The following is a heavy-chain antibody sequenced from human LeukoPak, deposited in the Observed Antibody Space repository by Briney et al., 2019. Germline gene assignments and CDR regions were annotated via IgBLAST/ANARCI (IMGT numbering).Heavy chain of an antibody. D-gene: IGHD3-22*01. CDR1: GYSFTSYW. CDR3: ARQTNYYDSSGYHGGIDY. J-gene: IGHJ4*02. CDR2: IYPGDSDT. V-gene: IGHV5-51*01. Sequence: GESLKISCKGSGYSFTSYWIGWVRQMPGKGLEWMGIIYPGDSDTRYSPSFQGQVTISADKSISTAYLQWSSLKASDTAMYYCARQTNYYDSSGYHGGIDYWGQGTLVTVSS.